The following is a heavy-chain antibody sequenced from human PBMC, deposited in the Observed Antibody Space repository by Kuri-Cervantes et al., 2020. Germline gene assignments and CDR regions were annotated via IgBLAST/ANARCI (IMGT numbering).Heavy chain of an antibody. Sequence: SETLSLTCTVSGGSISSSSYYWGWIRQPPGKGLEWIGEINHSGSTNYNPSLKSRVTISVDTSKNQFSLKLSSVTAADTAVYYCARRGSGWSLVYWGQGTLVTVSS. CDR1: GGSISSSSYY. CDR3: ARRGSGWSLVY. CDR2: INHSGST. D-gene: IGHD6-19*01. J-gene: IGHJ4*02. V-gene: IGHV4-39*07.